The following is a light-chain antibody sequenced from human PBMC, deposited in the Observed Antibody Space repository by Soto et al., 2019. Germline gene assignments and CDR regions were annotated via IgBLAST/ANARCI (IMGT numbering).Light chain of an antibody. CDR1: QSVSSF. V-gene: IGKV3-11*01. Sequence: EIVMTQSPATLSVSPGERATLSCRASQSVSSFLAWYQQKPGQAPRLLIYDASNRATGIPARFSGSGSGTDFTLTTSXLEPEDFAVYYCQQRSNWPVTFGQGTRLEIK. J-gene: IGKJ5*01. CDR2: DAS. CDR3: QQRSNWPVT.